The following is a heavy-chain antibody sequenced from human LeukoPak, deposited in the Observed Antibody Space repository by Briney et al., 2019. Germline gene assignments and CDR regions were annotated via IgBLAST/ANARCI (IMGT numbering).Heavy chain of an antibody. J-gene: IGHJ4*02. CDR2: INHSGST. D-gene: IGHD5-12*01. CDR1: GGSFSGYY. CDR3: ATRGYSGYDYGFDY. Sequence: PSETLSLTCAVYGGSFSGYYWSWIRQPPGKGLEWIGEINHSGSTNHNPSLKSRVTISVDTSKNQLSLKLSSVTAADTAVYYCATRGYSGYDYGFDYWGQGTLVTVSS. V-gene: IGHV4-34*01.